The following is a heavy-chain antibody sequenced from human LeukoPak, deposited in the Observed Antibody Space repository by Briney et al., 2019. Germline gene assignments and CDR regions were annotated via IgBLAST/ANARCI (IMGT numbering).Heavy chain of an antibody. CDR2: IYYSGST. D-gene: IGHD3-3*01. V-gene: IGHV4-31*03. CDR1: GGSISSGGYY. CDR3: AGESEYYDFWSGYYRYFDY. J-gene: IGHJ4*02. Sequence: PSQTLSLTCTVSGGSISSGGYYWSWIRQHPGKGLEWIGYIYYSGSTYYNPSLKSRVTISVDTSKNQFSLKLSSVTAADTAVYYCAGESEYYDFWSGYYRYFDYWGQGTLVTVSS.